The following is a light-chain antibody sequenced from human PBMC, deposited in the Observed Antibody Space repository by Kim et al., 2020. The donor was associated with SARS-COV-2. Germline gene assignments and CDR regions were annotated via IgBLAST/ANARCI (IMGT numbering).Light chain of an antibody. V-gene: IGLV1-51*01. J-gene: IGLJ2*01. Sequence: PGQKVTISCSGSSSDIGNKYVSWYQQLPGTAPKLLIYDNNKRPSGIPDRFSGSKSGTSATLGITGLQTGDEADYYCGTLGYSLSAGFGGGTQLTVL. CDR3: GTLGYSLSAG. CDR2: DNN. CDR1: SSDIGNKY.